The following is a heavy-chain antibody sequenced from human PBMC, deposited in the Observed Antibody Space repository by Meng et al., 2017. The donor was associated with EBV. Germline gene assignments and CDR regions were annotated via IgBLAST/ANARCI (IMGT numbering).Heavy chain of an antibody. CDR1: GFTVSSNY. Sequence: GQVGGSGGGLNQPGGSLGPSCAASGFTVSSNYMSWVRQAPGKGLEWVSVIYSGGSTYYADSVKGRFTISRDNSKNTLYLQMNSLRAEDTAVYYCAKHRLGPLDYWGQGTLVTVSS. D-gene: IGHD5-12*01. CDR2: IYSGGST. J-gene: IGHJ4*02. CDR3: AKHRLGPLDY. V-gene: IGHV3-53*01.